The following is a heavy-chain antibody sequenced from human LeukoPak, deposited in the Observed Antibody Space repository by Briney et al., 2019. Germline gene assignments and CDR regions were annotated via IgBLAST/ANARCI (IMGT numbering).Heavy chain of an antibody. CDR1: GFNFSIYP. Sequence: GGTLRLSCTTSGFNFSIYPMTWVRQAPGKGLEWVSAISGSGGSTYYADSVKGRFTISRDNSKNTLYLQMNSLGVGDTAVYYCAKGTFDWSFPLYFDSWGQGILVTVSS. CDR2: ISGSGGST. J-gene: IGHJ4*02. D-gene: IGHD3-9*01. CDR3: AKGTFDWSFPLYFDS. V-gene: IGHV3-23*01.